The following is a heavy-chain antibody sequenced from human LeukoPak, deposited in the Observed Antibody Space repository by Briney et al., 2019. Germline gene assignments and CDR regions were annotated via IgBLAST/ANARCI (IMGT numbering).Heavy chain of an antibody. CDR2: ISAYNGNT. CDR3: ATDCSSTSCPH. D-gene: IGHD2-2*01. CDR1: GYTFTSYG. Sequence: ASVKVSCKASGYTFTSYGISWVRQAPGQGLEWMGWISAYNGNTNYAQKLQGRVTMTTDTSTSTAYMELRSLRSEDTAVYYCATDCSSTSCPHWGQGTLVTVSS. V-gene: IGHV1-18*01. J-gene: IGHJ4*02.